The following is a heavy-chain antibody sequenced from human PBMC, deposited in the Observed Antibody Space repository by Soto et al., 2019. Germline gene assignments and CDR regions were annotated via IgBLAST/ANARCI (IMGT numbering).Heavy chain of an antibody. CDR3: ARDTMITANWFDP. CDR1: GYTFSSYG. J-gene: IGHJ5*02. D-gene: IGHD3-22*01. CDR2: ISAHNGNT. Sequence: QVQLMQSGPEVKKPGASVKVSCKASGYTFSSYGISWVRQAPGQWLEWMGWISAHNGNTEYAQSLQGRVSMTTDTSTSTAYMELRSLRSDDTAVYYCARDTMITANWFDPWGQGTLVTVSS. V-gene: IGHV1-18*01.